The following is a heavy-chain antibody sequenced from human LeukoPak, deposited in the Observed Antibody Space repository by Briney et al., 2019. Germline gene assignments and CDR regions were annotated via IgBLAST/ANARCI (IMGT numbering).Heavy chain of an antibody. D-gene: IGHD6-19*01. CDR2: IYNSGST. Sequence: SETLSLTCTVSGVSISSYYWSWIRQPPGKGLEWIGYIYNSGSTSYIPSLKSRVTISVDTSKNQFSLDLNSVTPADTAVYYCASAFTSGWYDAFDIWGQGTMVTVSS. CDR3: ASAFTSGWYDAFDI. CDR1: GVSISSYY. V-gene: IGHV4-59*01. J-gene: IGHJ3*02.